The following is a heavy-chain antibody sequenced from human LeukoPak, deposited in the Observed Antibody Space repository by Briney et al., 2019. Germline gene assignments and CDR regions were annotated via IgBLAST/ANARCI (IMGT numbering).Heavy chain of an antibody. CDR3: VRDDGDDYLWGSHGAFDF. D-gene: IGHD3-16*01. CDR2: ISRNGGST. V-gene: IGHV3-64D*06. Sequence: PGGSLRLSCSASGFTFSDYAVHWVRQAPGKGLEYVSAISRNGGSTYYADSVKGRFTISRDNSKSTLYLQMSSLRAEDTAVYYCVRDDGDDYLWGSHGAFDFWGQGAMVTVSS. CDR1: GFTFSDYA. J-gene: IGHJ3*01.